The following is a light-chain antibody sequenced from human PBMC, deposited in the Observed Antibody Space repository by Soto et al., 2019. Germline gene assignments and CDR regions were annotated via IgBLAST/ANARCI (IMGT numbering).Light chain of an antibody. V-gene: IGKV1-5*03. CDR3: QQYGSSGT. J-gene: IGKJ1*01. CDR2: KAS. Sequence: DIQMTQSPSTLSGSVGDRVTITCQASQTISSWLAWYQQKPGKAPKLLIYKASTLKSGVPSRFSGSGSGTEFTLTISRLEPEDFAVYYCQQYGSSGTFGQGTKVDIK. CDR1: QTISSW.